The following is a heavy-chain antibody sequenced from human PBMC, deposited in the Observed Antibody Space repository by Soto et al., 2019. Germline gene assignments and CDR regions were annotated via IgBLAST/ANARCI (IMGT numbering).Heavy chain of an antibody. CDR3: AKDHDEDFGYDLDYFNY. Sequence: GGSLRLSCSASGFTFNNYAVHWVRQAPGKGLEWVSGISWEGGSIGYADSVKGRFTISRDNAKNSLYLEMNSLRSEDTALYYCAKDHDEDFGYDLDYFNYWGQGT. CDR1: GFTFNNYA. V-gene: IGHV3-9*01. J-gene: IGHJ4*02. D-gene: IGHD5-12*01. CDR2: ISWEGGSI.